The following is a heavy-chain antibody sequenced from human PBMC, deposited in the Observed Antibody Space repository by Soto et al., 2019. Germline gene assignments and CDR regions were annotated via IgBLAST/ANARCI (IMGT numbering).Heavy chain of an antibody. V-gene: IGHV3-23*01. CDR3: AKRRGAGGHFDY. D-gene: IGHD2-15*01. J-gene: IGHJ4*02. CDR1: GFTFSSYA. Sequence: DVQLLESGGGLVQPGGSLRLSCAASGFTFSSYAMGWVRQGPGKGLEWVAVVSIGGSTHYADYVRGRFTISRDNSKNTLSLQMNSLTAEDTAVYFCAKRRGAGGHFDYWGQGALVTVSS. CDR2: VSIGGST.